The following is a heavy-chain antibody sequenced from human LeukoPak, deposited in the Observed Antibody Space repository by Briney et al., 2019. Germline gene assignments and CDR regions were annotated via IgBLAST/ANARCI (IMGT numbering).Heavy chain of an antibody. D-gene: IGHD2-21*01. Sequence: PSETLSLTCAVYGGSFSGYYWSWIRQPPGKGLEWIGYIYYSGSTYYNPSLKSRVTISVDTSKNQFSLKLSSVTAADTAVYYCARGLLDADAFDIWGQGTMVTVSS. CDR3: ARGLLDADAFDI. J-gene: IGHJ3*02. V-gene: IGHV4-59*08. CDR2: IYYSGST. CDR1: GGSFSGYY.